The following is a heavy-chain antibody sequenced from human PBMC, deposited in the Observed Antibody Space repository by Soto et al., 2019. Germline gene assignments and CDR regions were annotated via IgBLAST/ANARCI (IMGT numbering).Heavy chain of an antibody. Sequence: GGSLRLSCTASGFTFSSYSMNWVRQAPGKGLECVSYISSSSGTISYADSVKGRFTISRDNGKNSLYLQMNSLRDEDTAVYYCARASTGYYYDNGMDVWGQGTTVTV. CDR1: GFTFSSYS. J-gene: IGHJ6*02. D-gene: IGHD2-15*01. CDR3: ARASTGYYYDNGMDV. CDR2: ISSSSGTI. V-gene: IGHV3-48*02.